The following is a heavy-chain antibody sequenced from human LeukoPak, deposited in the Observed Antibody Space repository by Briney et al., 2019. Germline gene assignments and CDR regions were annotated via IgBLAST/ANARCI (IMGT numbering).Heavy chain of an antibody. Sequence: PAETLSLTCTVSGGSISTYSWTWIRQPPGKGLEWIGYIYYSGSTYYNPSLRSRVTISVETSKNQFSLKLSSVTAADTAVYYCARSSEGRYYYDSSGFSYYYYYMDVWGKGTTVTISS. J-gene: IGHJ6*03. D-gene: IGHD3-22*01. CDR1: GGSISTYS. CDR3: ARSSEGRYYYDSSGFSYYYYYMDV. V-gene: IGHV4-59*01. CDR2: IYYSGST.